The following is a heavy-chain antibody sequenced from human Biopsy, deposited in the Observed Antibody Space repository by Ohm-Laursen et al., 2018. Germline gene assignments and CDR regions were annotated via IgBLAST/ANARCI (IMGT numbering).Heavy chain of an antibody. CDR2: IYPGDSDT. CDR1: GYTFSNYW. V-gene: IGHV5-51*01. CDR3: AREGIIARGGERDVLDYYGMDV. J-gene: IGHJ6*02. Sequence: ESLRLSCKASGYTFSNYWIAWVRQMPGKGLEWMGRIYPGDSDTKYSPSFQGQVTMSVDTSMTTAYLQWTSLKASDTAKYFCAREGIIARGGERDVLDYYGMDVWGPGTTVSVSS. D-gene: IGHD1-26*01.